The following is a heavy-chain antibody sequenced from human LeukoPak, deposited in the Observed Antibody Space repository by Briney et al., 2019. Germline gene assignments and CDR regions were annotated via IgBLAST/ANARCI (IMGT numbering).Heavy chain of an antibody. D-gene: IGHD1-1*01. CDR2: ISSGDTT. CDR3: ARGPRLERHGMDV. J-gene: IGHJ6*02. V-gene: IGHV3-66*01. CDR1: GFTVSRNY. Sequence: QPGGSLRLSCAASGFTVSRNYMSWVRQAPGKGLEWVSVISSGDTTYYADSVKGRFTISRDSSNNTLYLQMSSLRAEDTAVYFCARGPRLERHGMDVWGQGTTVTVSS.